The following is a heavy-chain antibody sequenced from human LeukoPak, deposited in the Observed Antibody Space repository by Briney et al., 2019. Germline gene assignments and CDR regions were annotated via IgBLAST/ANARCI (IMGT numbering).Heavy chain of an antibody. Sequence: ASVMLSSKASGYTFTGYYMHWLRQAPGQGLEWMGWINPYSGGTNYAQKFQGRVTMTRDTSISTVYMQVTRLRSDDTAVYFCVRAVYCTTASCHVRAYYYSMDVWGQGPTV. D-gene: IGHD2-2*01. J-gene: IGHJ6*02. CDR2: INPYSGGT. V-gene: IGHV1-2*02. CDR1: GYTFTGYY. CDR3: VRAVYCTTASCHVRAYYYSMDV.